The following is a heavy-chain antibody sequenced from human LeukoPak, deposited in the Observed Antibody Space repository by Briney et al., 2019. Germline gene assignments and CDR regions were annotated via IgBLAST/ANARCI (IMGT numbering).Heavy chain of an antibody. CDR3: ANLYGDYPDY. CDR1: GFPFSGYG. Sequence: PGGSLRLSCAASGFPFSGYGMHSVRKAPGKGLEWVAVISFDGNNKYYADSVKGRFTISRDNSKNTLYLQMNSLRAEDTAVYYCANLYGDYPDYWGQGTLVTVSS. CDR2: ISFDGNNK. V-gene: IGHV3-30*18. J-gene: IGHJ4*02. D-gene: IGHD4-17*01.